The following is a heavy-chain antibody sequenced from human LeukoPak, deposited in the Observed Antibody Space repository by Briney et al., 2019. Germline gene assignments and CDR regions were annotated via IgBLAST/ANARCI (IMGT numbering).Heavy chain of an antibody. Sequence: GGSLRLSCAASGFTFSSYSMSWVRQAPGKGLEWVSYISSSSSTIYYADSVKGRFTISRDNAKNSLYLQMNSLRAEDTAVYYCAREMATMESAVDYWGQGTLVTVSS. D-gene: IGHD5-24*01. CDR1: GFTFSSYS. V-gene: IGHV3-48*01. CDR3: AREMATMESAVDY. J-gene: IGHJ4*02. CDR2: ISSSSSTI.